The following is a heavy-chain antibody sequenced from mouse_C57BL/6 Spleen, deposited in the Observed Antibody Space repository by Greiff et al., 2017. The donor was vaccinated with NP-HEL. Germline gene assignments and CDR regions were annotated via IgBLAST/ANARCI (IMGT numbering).Heavy chain of an antibody. CDR2: IDPSDSYT. V-gene: IGHV1-69*01. D-gene: IGHD4-1*01. CDR3: ARGGANWRYWYFDV. J-gene: IGHJ1*03. CDR1: GYTFTSYW. Sequence: VQLQQPGAELVMPGASVKLSCKASGYTFTSYWMHWVKQRPGQGLEWIGEIDPSDSYTNYNQKFKGKSTLTVDKSSSTAYMQLSSLTSEDSAVYDCARGGANWRYWYFDVWGTGTTVTVSS.